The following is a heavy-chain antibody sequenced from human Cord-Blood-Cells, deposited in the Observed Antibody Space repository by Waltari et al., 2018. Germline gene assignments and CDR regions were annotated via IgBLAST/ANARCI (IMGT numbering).Heavy chain of an antibody. CDR2: ISSSGSTI. Sequence: EVQLVESGGGLVQPGGSLRLSCAAAGFPFRSYALNWLRQAPGKGLEWVSYISSSGSTIYYADSVKGRFTISRDNAKNSLYLQMNSLRAEDTAVYYCARRGNKWELHPWGQGTLVTVSS. V-gene: IGHV3-48*03. J-gene: IGHJ5*02. D-gene: IGHD1-26*01. CDR3: ARRGNKWELHP. CDR1: GFPFRSYA.